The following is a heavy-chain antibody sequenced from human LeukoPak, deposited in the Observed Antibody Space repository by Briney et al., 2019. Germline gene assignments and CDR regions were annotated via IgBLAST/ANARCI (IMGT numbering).Heavy chain of an antibody. Sequence: SQSLSLTCIVSGGSISSGSYYWSWIRQPAGKGLEWIGRIYTSGSTNYNPSLKSRVTISVDTSKNQFSLKLSSVTAADTAVYYCARLVVVPAATGTGTTYYYYYYMDVWGKGTTVTVSS. CDR2: IYTSGST. CDR3: ARLVVVPAATGTGTTYYYYYYMDV. V-gene: IGHV4-61*02. D-gene: IGHD2-2*01. CDR1: GGSISSGSYY. J-gene: IGHJ6*03.